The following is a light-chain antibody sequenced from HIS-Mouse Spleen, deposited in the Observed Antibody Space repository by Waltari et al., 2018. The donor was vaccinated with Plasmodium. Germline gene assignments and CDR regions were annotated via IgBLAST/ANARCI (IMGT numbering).Light chain of an antibody. Sequence: SYELTQPPSVSVSPAQTARITCAGATFPKQYAYWYSQKSGQAPVLVIYEDSKRPSGIPERFSGSSSGTMATLTISGAQVEDEADYYCYSTDSSGNHRVFGGGTKLTVL. CDR2: EDS. J-gene: IGLJ3*02. CDR1: TFPKQY. CDR3: YSTDSSGNHRV. V-gene: IGLV3-10*01.